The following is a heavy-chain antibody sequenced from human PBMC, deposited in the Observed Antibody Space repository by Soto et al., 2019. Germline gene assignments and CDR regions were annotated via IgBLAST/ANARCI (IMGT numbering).Heavy chain of an antibody. D-gene: IGHD6-13*01. V-gene: IGHV1-18*01. J-gene: IGHJ4*02. CDR1: GYTFTSYG. CDR3: ATGEQQLDFDY. CDR2: ISAYNGNT. Sequence: ASVKVSCKPSGYTFTSYGISWVRQAPGQGLEWMGWISAYNGNTNYAQKLEGRVTMPTDTSTSTAYMELRSLGSDDTAVYYCATGEQQLDFDYWGQGTLVTVSS.